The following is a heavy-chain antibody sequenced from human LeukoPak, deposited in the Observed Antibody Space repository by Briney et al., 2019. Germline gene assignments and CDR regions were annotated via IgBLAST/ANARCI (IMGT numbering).Heavy chain of an antibody. V-gene: IGHV3-23*01. CDR1: GFTFG. Sequence: GGSLRLPCAASGFTFGMSWVRQAPGKGLEWVSSISGSGTATYYADSVKGRFTISRDNSKNTLYLQMNSLRAEDTAVYYCAKGSGFLDYWGQGTLVTVSS. CDR2: ISGSGTAT. J-gene: IGHJ4*02. CDR3: AKGSGFLDY. D-gene: IGHD3-22*01.